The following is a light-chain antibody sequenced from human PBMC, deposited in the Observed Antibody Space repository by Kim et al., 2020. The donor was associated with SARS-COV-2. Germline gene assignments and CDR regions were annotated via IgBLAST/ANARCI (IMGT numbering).Light chain of an antibody. CDR1: QSVSSSY. Sequence: PAERATLSCRASQSVSSSYLAWYQQQPGQAPRLLIYGASSRATGIPDRFSGSGSGTDFTLTISRLEPEDFAVYYCQQYGSSLRWTFGQGTKVDIK. CDR3: QQYGSSLRWT. V-gene: IGKV3-20*01. J-gene: IGKJ1*01. CDR2: GAS.